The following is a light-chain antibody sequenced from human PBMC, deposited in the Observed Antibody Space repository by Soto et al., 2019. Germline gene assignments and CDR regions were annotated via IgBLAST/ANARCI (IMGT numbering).Light chain of an antibody. CDR2: GAS. V-gene: IGKV3-20*01. J-gene: IGKJ5*01. CDR1: LSISSSY. CDR3: QQYGTTRIT. Sequence: EIVLTQSPGTLSLSPGERATLSCRASLSISSSYLAWYQQKPGQAPRLLIYGASSRATGIPDRFSGSWSETDFTLTISRLEPEDFAVYYCQQYGTTRITFGQGTRLEIK.